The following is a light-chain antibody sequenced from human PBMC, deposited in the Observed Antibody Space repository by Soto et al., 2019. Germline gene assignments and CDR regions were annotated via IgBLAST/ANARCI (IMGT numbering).Light chain of an antibody. CDR2: AAS. CDR1: QGIRNS. CDR3: QKYNSAPWT. Sequence: DIQMTQSPSSLSASVGDRVTITCRASQGIRNSLAWYQQRPGKVPKLLIYAASTLQSGVPSRFSGSGSGTDFTLTISTLQPEDVATDYCQKYNSAPWTCGQGTKVEIK. V-gene: IGKV1-27*01. J-gene: IGKJ1*01.